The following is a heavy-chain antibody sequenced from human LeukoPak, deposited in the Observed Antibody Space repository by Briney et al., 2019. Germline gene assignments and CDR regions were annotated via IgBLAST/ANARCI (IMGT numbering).Heavy chain of an antibody. CDR1: GFTFSSYG. J-gene: IGHJ4*02. D-gene: IGHD1-26*01. CDR2: IWYDGSDK. Sequence: AGGSLRLSCAASGFTFSSYGMHWVRQAPGKGLEWVAVIWYDGSDKYYADSVKGRFTISRDNSKNTLYLQMNSLRAEDTAVYYCAKQGWELPHFDYWGQGTLVTVSS. CDR3: AKQGWELPHFDY. V-gene: IGHV3-33*06.